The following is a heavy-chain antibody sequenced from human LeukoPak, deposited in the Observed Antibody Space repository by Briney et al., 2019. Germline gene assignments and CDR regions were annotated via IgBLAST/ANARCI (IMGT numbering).Heavy chain of an antibody. Sequence: GGSLRLSCAASGFTFSNYYMSWIRQAPGKGLVWVSYISSRSSNKEYADSVKGRFTISRDNSKNSLYLQMDSLRAEDSAIYYCAREGWDLNALDIWGQGIMVTVSP. CDR2: ISSRSSNK. CDR1: GFTFSNYY. V-gene: IGHV3-11*04. D-gene: IGHD1-26*01. CDR3: AREGWDLNALDI. J-gene: IGHJ3*02.